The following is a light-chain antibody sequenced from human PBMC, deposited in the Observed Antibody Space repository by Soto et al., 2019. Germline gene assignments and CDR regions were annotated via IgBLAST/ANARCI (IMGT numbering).Light chain of an antibody. CDR1: SSDVGGYNY. V-gene: IGLV2-8*01. CDR3: SSYAGSLYV. Sequence: QSVLTQPPSASGSPGQSVTISCTGTSSDVGGYNYVSWYHQHPGKAPKLMIYEVSKRPSGVPDRFSGSKSGNTASLTVSGRQAEDEADYYCSSYAGSLYVFGSGTKLTVL. CDR2: EVS. J-gene: IGLJ1*01.